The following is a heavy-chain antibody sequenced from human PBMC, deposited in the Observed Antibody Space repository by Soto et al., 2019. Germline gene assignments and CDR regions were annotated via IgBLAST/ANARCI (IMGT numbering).Heavy chain of an antibody. CDR2: INAGNGNT. Sequence: ASVKVSCKASGYTFTSYAMHWVRQAPGQRLEWMGWINAGNGNTKYSQKFQGRVTITRDTSASTAYMELSSLRSEDTAVYYCARDSIVVVPAAIPSYYYYYMDVWGKGTTVTVSS. D-gene: IGHD2-2*01. CDR1: GYTFTSYA. J-gene: IGHJ6*03. V-gene: IGHV1-3*01. CDR3: ARDSIVVVPAAIPSYYYYYMDV.